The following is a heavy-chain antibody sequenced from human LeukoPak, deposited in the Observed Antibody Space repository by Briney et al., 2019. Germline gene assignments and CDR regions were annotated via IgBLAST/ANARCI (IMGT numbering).Heavy chain of an antibody. V-gene: IGHV6-1*01. CDR2: TYYRSKWYN. CDR3: ARADTSAFDF. CDR1: GDSVSSNSAA. D-gene: IGHD3-16*01. J-gene: IGHJ4*02. Sequence: SQTLSLTCAISGDSVSSNSAAWDWIRQSPSRGLEWLGKTYYRSKWYNDYAVFVKSRITINPDTSKNQFSLQLNSMTPEDTAVYYCARADTSAFDFWGQGTLVTVSS.